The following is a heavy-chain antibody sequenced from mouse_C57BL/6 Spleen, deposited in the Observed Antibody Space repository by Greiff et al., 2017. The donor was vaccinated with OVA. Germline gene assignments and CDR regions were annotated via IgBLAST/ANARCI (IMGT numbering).Heavy chain of an antibody. CDR2: IYPGDGDT. D-gene: IGHD3-2*02. Sequence: QVQLKESGAELVKPGASVKISCKASGYAFSSYWMNWVKQRPGKGLEWIGQIYPGDGDTNYNGKFKGKATLTADKSSSTAYMQLSSLTSEDSAVYFCAREGSGLYYFDYWGQGTTLTVSS. V-gene: IGHV1-80*01. CDR1: GYAFSSYW. CDR3: AREGSGLYYFDY. J-gene: IGHJ2*01.